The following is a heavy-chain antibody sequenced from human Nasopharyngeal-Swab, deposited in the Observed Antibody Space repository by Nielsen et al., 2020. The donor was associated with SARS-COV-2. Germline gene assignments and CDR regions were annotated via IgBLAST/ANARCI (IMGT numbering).Heavy chain of an antibody. V-gene: IGHV3-74*01. CDR1: GFTFNNYN. CDR2: INPDGNTI. CDR3: AKWAVTTLTFDY. D-gene: IGHD4-17*01. Sequence: GESLKISCAASGFTFNNYNFNWVRQAPGKGLSWVSRINPDGNTINYADSVKGRFTISRDTAKNTLYLQMNSLRAEDTAVYYCAKWAVTTLTFDYWGQGTLVTVSS. J-gene: IGHJ4*02.